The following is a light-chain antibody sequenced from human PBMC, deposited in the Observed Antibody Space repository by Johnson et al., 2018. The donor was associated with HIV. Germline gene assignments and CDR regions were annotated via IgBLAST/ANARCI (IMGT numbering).Light chain of an antibody. CDR2: DND. CDR3: ATLDGRLSVYV. V-gene: IGLV1-51*01. Sequence: QSVLTQPPSMSAAPGQKVTISCSGSSSNIGNNYVSWYQQLPGTAPKLLIYDNDKRPSGIPDRFSASKSDTSATLGITGLQTGDEAEYYCATLDGRLSVYVVGTGSKVTVL. CDR1: SSNIGNNY. J-gene: IGLJ1*01.